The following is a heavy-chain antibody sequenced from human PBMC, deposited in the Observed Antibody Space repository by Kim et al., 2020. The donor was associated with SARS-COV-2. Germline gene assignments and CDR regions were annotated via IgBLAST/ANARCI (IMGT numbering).Heavy chain of an antibody. Sequence: SVKVSCKASGGTFSSYAISWVRQAPGQGLEWMGGIIPIFGTANYAQKFQGRVTITADESTSTAYMELSSLRSEDTAVYYCASRPRDRVAAAGYFDYWGQGTLVTVSS. D-gene: IGHD6-13*01. CDR3: ASRPRDRVAAAGYFDY. CDR1: GGTFSSYA. CDR2: IIPIFGTA. J-gene: IGHJ4*02. V-gene: IGHV1-69*13.